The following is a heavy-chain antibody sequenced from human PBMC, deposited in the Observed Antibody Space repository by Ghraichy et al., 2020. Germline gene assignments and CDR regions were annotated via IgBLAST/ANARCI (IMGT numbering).Heavy chain of an antibody. D-gene: IGHD2-15*01. J-gene: IGHJ3*02. CDR3: TRHADRDIVVVVAALDDAFDI. V-gene: IGHV3-73*01. CDR2: IRSKANSYAT. Sequence: GGSLRLSCAASGFTFSGSAMHWVRQASGKGLEWVGRIRSKANSYATAYAASVKGRFTISRDDSKNTAYLQMNSLKTEDTAVYYCTRHADRDIVVVVAALDDAFDIWGQGTMVTVSS. CDR1: GFTFSGSA.